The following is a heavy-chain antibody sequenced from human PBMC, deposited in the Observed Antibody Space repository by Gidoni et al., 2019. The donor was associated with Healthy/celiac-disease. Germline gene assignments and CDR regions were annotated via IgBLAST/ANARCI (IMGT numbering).Heavy chain of an antibody. CDR2: IYYSGST. CDR3: ARQRGLVVVTTTGWFDP. V-gene: IGHV4-39*01. Sequence: QLQLQESGPGLVKPSETLSLTCTVSGGSISSSSYYWGWIRQPPGKGLEWIGSIYYSGSTYYNPSLKSRVTISVDTSKNQFSLKLSSVTAADTAVYYCARQRGLVVVTTTGWFDPWGQGTLVTVSS. J-gene: IGHJ5*02. D-gene: IGHD2-15*01. CDR1: GGSISSSSYY.